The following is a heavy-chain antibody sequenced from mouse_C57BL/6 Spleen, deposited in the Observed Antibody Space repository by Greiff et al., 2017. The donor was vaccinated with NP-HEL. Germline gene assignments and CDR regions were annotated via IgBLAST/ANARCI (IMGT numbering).Heavy chain of an antibody. CDR1: GYTFTSYW. Sequence: VQLQQPGAELVKPGASVKMSCKASGYTFTSYWITWVKQRPGQGLVWIGDIYPGSGSTIYNEKFKSKATLTVDTSSSTAYMQLSSLTSEDSAVYYCARSEIYYDYDGRFAYWGQGTLVTVSA. CDR3: ARSEIYYDYDGRFAY. CDR2: IYPGSGST. V-gene: IGHV1-55*01. D-gene: IGHD2-4*01. J-gene: IGHJ3*01.